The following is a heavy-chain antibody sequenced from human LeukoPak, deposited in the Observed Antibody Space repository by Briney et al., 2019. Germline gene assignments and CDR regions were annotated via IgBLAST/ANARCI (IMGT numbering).Heavy chain of an antibody. CDR3: VRGDDSSGQVDY. D-gene: IGHD3-22*01. V-gene: IGHV3-33*01. J-gene: IGHJ4*02. CDR1: GFTFSSFG. CDR2: IWYDASNK. Sequence: PGGSLRLSCAASGFTFSSFGMHWVRQAPGKGLEWVAVIWYDASNKYYADSVKGRFTISRDNSKNTLFLQMNSLRDDDTAVYYCVRGDDSSGQVDYWGQGTLVTVSS.